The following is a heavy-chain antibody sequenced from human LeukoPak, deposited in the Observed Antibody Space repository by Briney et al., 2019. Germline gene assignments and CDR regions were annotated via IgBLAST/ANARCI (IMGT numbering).Heavy chain of an antibody. J-gene: IGHJ4*02. CDR1: GGSISSGGYY. Sequence: SSQTLSLTCTVSGGSISSGGYYWSWIRQHPGKGLEWIGYIYYSGSTYYNPSLKSRVTISVDTSKNQFSLKLSSVTAADTAVYHCARWMYSSSWYYVDYWGQGTLVTVSS. CDR2: IYYSGST. D-gene: IGHD6-13*01. V-gene: IGHV4-31*03. CDR3: ARWMYSSSWYYVDY.